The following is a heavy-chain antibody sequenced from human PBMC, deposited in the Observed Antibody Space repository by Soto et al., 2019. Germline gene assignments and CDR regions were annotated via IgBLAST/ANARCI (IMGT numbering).Heavy chain of an antibody. V-gene: IGHV3-48*02. J-gene: IGHJ1*01. Sequence: EVQLVESGGGLVQRGGSLRLSCAASGFPFGIYRMNGVRQAPGKGLAWISYINGSSSTMYYADSVKGRFIISRDNDDNSLYLQMNSLRDADTAVYYCARGDRFRCSGDRCFSDGLFLSWGQGTLVTVSS. CDR2: INGSSSTM. CDR1: GFPFGIYR. D-gene: IGHD2-15*01. CDR3: ARGDRFRCSGDRCFSDGLFLS.